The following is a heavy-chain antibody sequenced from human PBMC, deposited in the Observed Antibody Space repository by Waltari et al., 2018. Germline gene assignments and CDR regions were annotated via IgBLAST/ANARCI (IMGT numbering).Heavy chain of an antibody. CDR2: ISYSGST. CDR1: GVSLSSTPYY. V-gene: IGHV4-39*01. CDR3: ARAWLWPYNAFDI. D-gene: IGHD5-18*01. J-gene: IGHJ3*02. Sequence: QLQLQESGPGLVKPSETLSLTCTVPGVSLSSTPYYWGWIRQPPGKGLEWVGTISYSGSTSYNPSLRSRVTISVDTSKNQFSLNLTSVTAADTAVYYCARAWLWPYNAFDIWGQGTMVTVSS.